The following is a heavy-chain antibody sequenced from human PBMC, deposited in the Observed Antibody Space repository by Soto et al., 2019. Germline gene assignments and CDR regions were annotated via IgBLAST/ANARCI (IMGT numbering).Heavy chain of an antibody. Sequence: PGESLKISCKGSGYSFTSYWISWVRQMPGKGLEWMGRIDPSDSYTNYSPSFQGHVTISADKSISTAYLQWSSLKASDTAMYYCASLHKYYGSGPSLGDYYYYGMDVWGQGTTVTVSS. CDR2: IDPSDSYT. D-gene: IGHD3-10*01. V-gene: IGHV5-10-1*01. CDR1: GYSFTSYW. J-gene: IGHJ6*02. CDR3: ASLHKYYGSGPSLGDYYYYGMDV.